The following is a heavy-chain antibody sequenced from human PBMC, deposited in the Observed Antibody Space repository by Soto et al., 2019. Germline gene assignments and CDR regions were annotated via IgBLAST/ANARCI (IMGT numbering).Heavy chain of an antibody. CDR3: ARGHKSRYFDY. CDR2: IYSGGST. Sequence: EVQLVETGGGLIQPGGSLRLSCAASGFTVSSNYMSWVRQAPGMGLEWVSVIYSGGSTYYADSVKGRFTISRDNSKNTLYLQMNSLRAEDTAVYYCARGHKSRYFDYWGQGTLVTVSS. J-gene: IGHJ4*02. D-gene: IGHD2-2*01. CDR1: GFTVSSNY. V-gene: IGHV3-53*02.